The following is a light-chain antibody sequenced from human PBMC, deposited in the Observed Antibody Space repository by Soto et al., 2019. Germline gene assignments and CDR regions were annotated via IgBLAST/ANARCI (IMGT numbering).Light chain of an antibody. J-gene: IGKJ4*01. CDR1: HSVSSNF. V-gene: IGKV3-20*01. CDR3: RQYGYSLGFA. CDR2: GAS. Sequence: TVLTQSPCAVSLSPRERATLYCRASHSVSSNFLAWYQEKPGQAPRLLIYGASSRATGIPDRFSGSGSGTDFTLTISRLEPEDFAVYYCRQYGYSLGFAFGGGTKVDIK.